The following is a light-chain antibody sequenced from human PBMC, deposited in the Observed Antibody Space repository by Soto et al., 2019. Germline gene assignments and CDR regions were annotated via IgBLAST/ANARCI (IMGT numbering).Light chain of an antibody. CDR2: EVT. V-gene: IGLV2-14*01. J-gene: IGLJ2*01. CDR3: NSYTNSSAVV. CDR1: RDDIGAYDY. Sequence: GARDDIGAYDYVSWYQQHPGNAPKLLVYEVTNWPSGVSDRFSGSKSGNTASLTISGLQAEDEADYYCNSYTNSSAVVFGGGTKVTVL.